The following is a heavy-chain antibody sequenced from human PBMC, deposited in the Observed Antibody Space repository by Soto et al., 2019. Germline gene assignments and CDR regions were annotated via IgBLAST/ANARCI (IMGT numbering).Heavy chain of an antibody. CDR1: GFTFSSYA. CDR2: ISYDGSNK. D-gene: IGHD3-3*01. V-gene: IGHV3-30-3*01. Sequence: GGSLRLSCEASGFTFSSYAMHWVRQAPGKGLEWVAVISYDGSNKYYADSVKGRFTISRDNSKNTLYLQMNSLRAEDTAVDYCARDFGKRFLEWLCGYWGQGTLVTVSS. J-gene: IGHJ4*02. CDR3: ARDFGKRFLEWLCGY.